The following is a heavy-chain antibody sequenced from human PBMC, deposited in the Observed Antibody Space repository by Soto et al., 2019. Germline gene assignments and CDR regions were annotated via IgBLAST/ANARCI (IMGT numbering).Heavy chain of an antibody. CDR1: GGTFSSYA. J-gene: IGHJ5*02. CDR2: IIPIFGTA. V-gene: IGHV1-69*13. CDR3: ARSLYDFWSGSPPPGWFDP. Sequence: SVKVSCKASGGTFSSYAISWVRQAPGQGLEWMGGIIPIFGTANYAQKFQGRVTITADESTSTAYMELSSLRSEDTAVYYCARSLYDFWSGSPPPGWFDPWGQGTLVTVSS. D-gene: IGHD3-3*01.